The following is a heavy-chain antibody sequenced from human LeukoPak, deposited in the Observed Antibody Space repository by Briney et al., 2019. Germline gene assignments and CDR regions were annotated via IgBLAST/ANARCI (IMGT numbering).Heavy chain of an antibody. J-gene: IGHJ4*02. Sequence: GASVKVSCKASGGTFSSYAISWVRQAPGQGLEWMGGIIPIFGTANYAQKFQGRVTITADESTSTAYMELSSLRSEDTAVYYCASSKAKRWLQPFDYWGQGTLVTVSS. D-gene: IGHD5-24*01. CDR2: IIPIFGTA. V-gene: IGHV1-69*13. CDR1: GGTFSSYA. CDR3: ASSKAKRWLQPFDY.